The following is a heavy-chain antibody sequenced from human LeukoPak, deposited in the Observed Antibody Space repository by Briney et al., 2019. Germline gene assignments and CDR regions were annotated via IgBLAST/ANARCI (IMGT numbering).Heavy chain of an antibody. Sequence: PPETLSLTCAVYGGSFSRYYWTWIRQPPGKGLEWIGEINHSGSANYNPSLKSRVTISVDASKSQFSLRLSSVTAADTAVYYCARLTYSNNWYFRRGLDNWFDPWGQGTLVTVSS. CDR3: ARLTYSNNWYFRRGLDNWFDP. V-gene: IGHV4-34*01. J-gene: IGHJ5*02. CDR2: INHSGSA. CDR1: GGSFSRYY. D-gene: IGHD6-13*01.